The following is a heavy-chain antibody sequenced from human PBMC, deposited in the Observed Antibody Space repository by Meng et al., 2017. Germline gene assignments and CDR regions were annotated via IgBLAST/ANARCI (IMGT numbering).Heavy chain of an antibody. J-gene: IGHJ3*02. V-gene: IGHV4-34*01. D-gene: IGHD2-15*01. CDR2: INHSGST. Sequence: LLNLSVTLSLTCGVFGGSFVGYYGGCIRQPQGKGLDGIGEINHSGSTNYTPSLKSRVTISVDTSKNQFSLKLSSVTAADTAVYYCARRYCSGGSCYSFSYNIWGQGTMVTVSS. CDR3: ARRYCSGGSCYSFSYNI. CDR1: GGSFVGYY.